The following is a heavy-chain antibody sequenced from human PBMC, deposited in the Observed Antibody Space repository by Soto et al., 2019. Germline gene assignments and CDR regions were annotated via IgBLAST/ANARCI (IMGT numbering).Heavy chain of an antibody. J-gene: IGHJ6*02. CDR3: ASVTMIVVAPESNYYYGMDV. CDR2: INAGNGNT. D-gene: IGHD3-22*01. V-gene: IGHV1-3*01. CDR1: GYTFTSYA. Sequence: QVQLVQSGAEVKKPGASVKVSCKASGYTFTSYAMHWVRQAPGQRLEWMGWINAGNGNTKYSQKFQGRVTITRDTSASTAYMELSSLRSEDTAVYYCASVTMIVVAPESNYYYGMDVWGQGTTVTVSS.